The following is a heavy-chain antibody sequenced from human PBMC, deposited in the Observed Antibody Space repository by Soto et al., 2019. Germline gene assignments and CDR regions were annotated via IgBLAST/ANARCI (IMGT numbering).Heavy chain of an antibody. CDR1: GFTFSSYS. J-gene: IGHJ6*03. Sequence: PGGSLRLSCAASGFTFSSYSMNWVRQAPGKGLEWVSSISSSSSYIYYADSVKGRFTISRDNAKNSLYLQMNSLRAEDTAVYYCARDQSSYTVTTHYYYYYYMDVWGKGTTVTVSS. V-gene: IGHV3-21*01. CDR2: ISSSSSYI. CDR3: ARDQSSYTVTTHYYYYYYMDV. D-gene: IGHD4-17*01.